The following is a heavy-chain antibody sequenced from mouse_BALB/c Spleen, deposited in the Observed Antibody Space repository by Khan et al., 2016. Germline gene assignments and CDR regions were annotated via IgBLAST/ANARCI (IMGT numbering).Heavy chain of an antibody. CDR3: ARYRSDWAMDY. V-gene: IGHV5-12-1*01. CDR1: GFAFSSYD. J-gene: IGHJ4*01. D-gene: IGHD2-14*01. CDR2: ISSGGGST. Sequence: EVELVASGGGLVKPGGSLKLSCAASGFAFSSYDMSWVRQTPEKRLEWVAYISSGGGSTYYPDTVKGRFTISRDNAKNTLSLPMSSLESEDTAMYYCARYRSDWAMDYWGQGTSVTVSS.